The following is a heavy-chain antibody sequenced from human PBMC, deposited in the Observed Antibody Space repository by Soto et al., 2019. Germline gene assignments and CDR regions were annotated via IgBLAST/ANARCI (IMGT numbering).Heavy chain of an antibody. CDR1: GFTFSSYG. V-gene: IGHV3-30*18. J-gene: IGHJ4*02. Sequence: GGSLRLSCAASGFTFSSYGMNWVRQAPGKGLEWVAVISYDGTNKVYADSVNGRFTISRDNSKNTVFLQVNSLRLEDTGVYYCAKQLLWSETASTSDSWGQAPLVTVS. D-gene: IGHD1-7*01. CDR2: ISYDGTNK. CDR3: AKQLLWSETASTSDS.